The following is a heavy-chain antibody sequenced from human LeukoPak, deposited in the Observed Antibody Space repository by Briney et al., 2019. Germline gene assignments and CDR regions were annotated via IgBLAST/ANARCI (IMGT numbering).Heavy chain of an antibody. J-gene: IGHJ3*02. CDR2: IYHSGST. CDR1: GGSISSGGYS. V-gene: IGHV4-30-2*01. Sequence: SQTLSLTCAVSGGSISSGGYSWSWIRQPPGKGLEWIGYIYHSGSTYYNPSLKSRVTISVDRSKNQFSLKLSSVTAADTAVYYCARGRGIAARRSAFDIWGQGTMVTVSS. CDR3: ARGRGIAARRSAFDI. D-gene: IGHD6-6*01.